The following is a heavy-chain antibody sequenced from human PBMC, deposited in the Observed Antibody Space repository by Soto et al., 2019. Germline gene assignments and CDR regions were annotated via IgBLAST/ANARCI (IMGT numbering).Heavy chain of an antibody. D-gene: IGHD3-10*01. CDR3: ARGFPTMTYYGEFYFDY. V-gene: IGHV3-53*01. J-gene: IGHJ4*02. Sequence: GGSLRLSCEASGFTVSDNYMSWVRQAPGKGLEWVSVISSGGSIFYADSVKGRFTISRDNFKNALYLRMNSLRAEDTAVYYCARGFPTMTYYGEFYFDYWGQGTRVTVS. CDR1: GFTVSDNY. CDR2: ISSGGSI.